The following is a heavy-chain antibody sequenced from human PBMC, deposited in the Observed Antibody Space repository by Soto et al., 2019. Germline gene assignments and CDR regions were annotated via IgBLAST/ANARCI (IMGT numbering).Heavy chain of an antibody. CDR2: IDWDDDK. CDR3: ARIGAAAGTDYYYYGMDV. CDR1: GFSLSTSGMC. V-gene: IGHV2-70*01. J-gene: IGHJ6*02. D-gene: IGHD6-13*01. Sequence: SGPTLVNPTHTLTLTCTFSGFSLSTSGMCVSWIRQPPGKALEWLALIDWDDDKYYSTSLKTRLTISKDTSKNQVVLTMTNMDPVDTATYYCARIGAAAGTDYYYYGMDVWGQGTTVTVSS.